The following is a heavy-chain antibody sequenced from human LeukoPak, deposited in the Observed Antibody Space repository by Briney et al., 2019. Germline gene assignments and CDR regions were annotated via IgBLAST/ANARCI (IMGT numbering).Heavy chain of an antibody. J-gene: IGHJ4*02. CDR2: ISAYNGNT. V-gene: IGHV1-18*01. Sequence: ASVKVSCKASGYTFTSYGISWVRQAPGQGLEWMGWISAYNGNTNYAQKLQGRVTMTTDTSTSTAYMELRSLRSGDTAVYYCARDPPHGYGRVNFDYWGQGTLVTVSS. CDR1: GYTFTSYG. D-gene: IGHD4-17*01. CDR3: ARDPPHGYGRVNFDY.